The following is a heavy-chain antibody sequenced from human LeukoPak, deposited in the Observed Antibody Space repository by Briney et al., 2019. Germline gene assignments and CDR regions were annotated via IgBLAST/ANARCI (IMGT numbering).Heavy chain of an antibody. V-gene: IGHV3-21*01. CDR3: ARDITEGYSDYDRAYYYYGMDV. Sequence: PGGSLRLSCAASGFTFSSYSMNWVRQAPGKGLEWVSSISSSSSYIYYADSVKGRFTISRDNAKNSLYLQMNSLRAEDTAVYYCARDITEGYSDYDRAYYYYGMDVWGQGTTVTVSS. CDR2: ISSSSSYI. D-gene: IGHD4-17*01. CDR1: GFTFSSYS. J-gene: IGHJ6*02.